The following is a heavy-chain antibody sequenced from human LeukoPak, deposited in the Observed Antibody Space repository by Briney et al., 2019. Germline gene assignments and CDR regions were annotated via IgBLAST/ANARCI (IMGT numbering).Heavy chain of an antibody. D-gene: IGHD6-13*01. J-gene: IGHJ1*01. V-gene: IGHV3-15*01. CDR3: TTVQGSSWDEYLQH. CDR1: GFTFSNAW. Sequence: GGSLRLSCAASGFTFSNAWMSWVRQAPGKGLEGVGRIKSKTDGGTTDYAAPVKGRFTISRDDSKITLYLQMNSLKTEDTAVYYCTTVQGSSWDEYLQHWGQGTLVTVSS. CDR2: IKSKTDGGTT.